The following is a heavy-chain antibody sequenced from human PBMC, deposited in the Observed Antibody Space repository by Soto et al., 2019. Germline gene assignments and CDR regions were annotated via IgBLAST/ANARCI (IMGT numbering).Heavy chain of an antibody. CDR2: ISGSGGST. CDR3: AKVGAVYAIYEGYMDV. CDR1: GFTFSSYA. D-gene: IGHD2-8*01. Sequence: EVQLLESGGGLVQPGGSLRLSCAASGFTFSSYAMSWVRQAPGKGLEWVSAISGSGGSTYYADSVKGRFTISRDNSKNTLYLQMNSLRAEDTAVYYCAKVGAVYAIYEGYMDVWGQGTTVTVSS. J-gene: IGHJ6*03. V-gene: IGHV3-23*01.